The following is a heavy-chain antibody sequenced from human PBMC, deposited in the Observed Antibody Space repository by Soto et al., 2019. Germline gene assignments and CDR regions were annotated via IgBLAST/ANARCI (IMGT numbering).Heavy chain of an antibody. V-gene: IGHV3-7*05. CDR2: IKYDGSEE. J-gene: IGHJ4*02. Sequence: VQLVESGGTLVQPGGSLRLSCAASGFTFSRYWMSWVRQAPGKGLEWVANIKYDGSEEYYVDSVKGRFTISKDDAKNSLFLQMNSLRAEDTAVYYCARDGVGWDYWGQGTLVTVSS. CDR3: ARDGVGWDY. CDR1: GFTFSRYW. D-gene: IGHD6-19*01.